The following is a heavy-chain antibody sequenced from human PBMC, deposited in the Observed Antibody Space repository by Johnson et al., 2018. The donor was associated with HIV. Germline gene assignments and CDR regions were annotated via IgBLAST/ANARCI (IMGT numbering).Heavy chain of an antibody. D-gene: IGHD6-6*01. CDR1: GFTFSSYA. CDR2: ISYDGSNK. J-gene: IGHJ3*02. CDR3: ARVEQLGAFDI. V-gene: IGHV3-30*04. Sequence: QVQLVESGGGVVQPGRSLRLSCAASGFTFSSYAMHWVRQAPGKGLEWVAVISYDGSNKYYADSVKGRFTISRDNSKNTLYLQMNSLRAEDTAVYYCARVEQLGAFDIRGQGTMVTVSS.